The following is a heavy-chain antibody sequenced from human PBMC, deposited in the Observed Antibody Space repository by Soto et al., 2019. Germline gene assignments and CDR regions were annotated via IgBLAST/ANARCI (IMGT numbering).Heavy chain of an antibody. CDR2: IDGGDDSE. Sequence: PGGSLRLSCAVSGFTFRSSPMSWVRRAPGKGLEWVSGIDGGDDSEHYVDSVRGRFTIIRDNSKNLLLLQMNSLRVEDTAIYYCTKDSHWDIITPTDDHWGQGTHVTVST. D-gene: IGHD1-26*01. J-gene: IGHJ4*02. CDR3: TKDSHWDIITPTDDH. CDR1: GFTFRSSP. V-gene: IGHV3-23*01.